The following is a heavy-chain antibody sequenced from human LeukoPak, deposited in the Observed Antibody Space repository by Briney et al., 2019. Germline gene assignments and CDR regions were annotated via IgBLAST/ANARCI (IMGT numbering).Heavy chain of an antibody. CDR3: ARLGGVGALSQFDH. V-gene: IGHV5-51*01. Sequence: GESLKISCKRSGYRFTNSWIGWVRQMPGKGLEWMGIIYPGDSDTRYSPSFQGQVIISADKSISTTYLQWSSLKASDTAMYYCARLGGVGALSQFDHWGQGTLVTVSS. CDR1: GYRFTNSW. J-gene: IGHJ4*02. CDR2: IYPGDSDT. D-gene: IGHD1-26*01.